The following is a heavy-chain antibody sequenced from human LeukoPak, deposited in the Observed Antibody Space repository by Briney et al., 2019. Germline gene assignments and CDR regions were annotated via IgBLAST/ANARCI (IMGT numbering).Heavy chain of an antibody. CDR2: IYSGGRT. CDR3: ARDEYEYAGWFDP. V-gene: IGHV3-66*01. J-gene: IGHJ5*02. CDR1: GFTGSRNY. D-gene: IGHD5-12*01. Sequence: GSLRLSCVASGFTGSRNYMNWVRQAPGKGLEWVSIIYSGGRTYYADSVKGRFTISRDNSKNTLYLQMNSLRVEDTAVYYCARDEYEYAGWFDPWGQGTLVTVSS.